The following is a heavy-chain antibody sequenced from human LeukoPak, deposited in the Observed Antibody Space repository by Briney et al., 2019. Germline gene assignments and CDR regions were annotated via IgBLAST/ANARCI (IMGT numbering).Heavy chain of an antibody. CDR2: ISWDGGST. D-gene: IGHD6-6*01. J-gene: IGHJ6*03. V-gene: IGHV3-43*01. CDR1: GFTFDDYN. Sequence: GGSLRLSCAASGFTFDDYNMHWVRQAPGKGLEWVSLISWDGGSTYYADSVKGRFTISRDNSKNSLYLQMNSLRTEDTALYYCAKDIGGSSSNYYYYYMDVWGKGNTVTVSS. CDR3: AKDIGGSSSNYYYYYMDV.